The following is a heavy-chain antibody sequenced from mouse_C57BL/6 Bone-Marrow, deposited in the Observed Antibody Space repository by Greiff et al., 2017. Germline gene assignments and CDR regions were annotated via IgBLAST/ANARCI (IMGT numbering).Heavy chain of an antibody. CDR3: ARFTVGRGDY. V-gene: IGHV1-4*01. CDR2: INPSSGYT. CDR1: GYIFTSYT. Sequence: QVQLQQSGAELARPGASVKMSCKASGYIFTSYTMHWVKQRPGQGLEWIGYINPSSGYTKYNQKFKDKATLTADKSSSTAYMQLSSLTSEDSAVYYCARFTVGRGDYWGQGTTLTVSS. J-gene: IGHJ2*01. D-gene: IGHD4-1*01.